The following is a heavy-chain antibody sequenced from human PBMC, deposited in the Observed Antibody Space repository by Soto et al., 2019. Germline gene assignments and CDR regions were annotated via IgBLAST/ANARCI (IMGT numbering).Heavy chain of an antibody. CDR2: LNAGNGNT. CDR3: ARGSYGDSFFDY. D-gene: IGHD4-17*01. CDR1: GYTFTGYA. Sequence: ASVTVSCKASGYTFTGYAVHWVRPAPGQRLEWMGWLNAGNGNTKYSQNVQGRVTITRDTSASTAYMELSSRRSEDTAVYYCARGSYGDSFFDYWGQGTLVTVSS. V-gene: IGHV1-3*01. J-gene: IGHJ4*02.